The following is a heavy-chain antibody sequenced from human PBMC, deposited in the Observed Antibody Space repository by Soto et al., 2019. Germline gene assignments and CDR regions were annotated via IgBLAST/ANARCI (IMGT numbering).Heavy chain of an antibody. V-gene: IGHV1-18*01. J-gene: IGHJ6*02. CDR3: ASIPGGLPNFYYYGMDV. D-gene: IGHD7-27*01. Sequence: ASVKVSCKASGYTFTSYGISWVRQAPGQGLEWMGWISAYNGNTNYAQKLQGRVTMTTDTSTSTAYMELRSLRSDDTAVYYCASIPGGLPNFYYYGMDVWGQGTTVTVSS. CDR1: GYTFTSYG. CDR2: ISAYNGNT.